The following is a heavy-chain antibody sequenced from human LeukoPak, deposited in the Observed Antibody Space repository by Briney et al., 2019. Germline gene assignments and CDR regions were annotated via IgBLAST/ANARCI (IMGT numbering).Heavy chain of an antibody. V-gene: IGHV3-48*01. Sequence: PGGSLRLSCAASGFIFSSYSLSWVRQAPGKGLEWISYISSSSSPIYYADSVKGRFTISRDNSKNTLYLQMNSLRAEDTAVYYCAKGELYNWNPRMGAFDIWGQGTMVTVSS. D-gene: IGHD1-1*01. CDR2: ISSSSSPI. CDR1: GFIFSSYS. CDR3: AKGELYNWNPRMGAFDI. J-gene: IGHJ3*02.